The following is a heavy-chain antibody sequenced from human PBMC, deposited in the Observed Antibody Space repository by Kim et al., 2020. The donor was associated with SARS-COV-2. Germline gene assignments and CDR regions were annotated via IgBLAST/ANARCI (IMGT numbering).Heavy chain of an antibody. V-gene: IGHV3-23*01. CDR1: GFTFSSYA. J-gene: IGHJ4*02. CDR3: AKDPHYDFWSGYVFDY. D-gene: IGHD3-3*01. Sequence: GGSLRLSCAASGFTFSSYAMSWVRQAPGKGLEWVSAISGSGCSTYYADSVKGRFTISRDNSKNTLYLQMNSLRAEDTAVYCCAKDPHYDFWSGYVFDYWGQGALVTVSS. CDR2: ISGSGCST.